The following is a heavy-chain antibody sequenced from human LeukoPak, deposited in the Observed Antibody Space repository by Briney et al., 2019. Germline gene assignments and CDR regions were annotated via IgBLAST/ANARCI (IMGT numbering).Heavy chain of an antibody. CDR1: GYTFTGYY. Sequence: ASVKVSCKASGYTFTGYYMHWVRQAPGQGLEWMGWINPNSGGTNYAQKFQGRVTMTRDTSISTAYMELSRLRSDDTAVYYCARALLGDYVGNLFDPWGQGTLVTVSS. CDR3: ARALLGDYVGNLFDP. CDR2: INPNSGGT. V-gene: IGHV1-2*02. D-gene: IGHD4-17*01. J-gene: IGHJ5*02.